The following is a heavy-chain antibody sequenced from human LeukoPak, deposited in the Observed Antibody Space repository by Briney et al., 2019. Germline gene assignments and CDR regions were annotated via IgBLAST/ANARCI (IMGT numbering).Heavy chain of an antibody. CDR2: ISHSGST. Sequence: PETLSLTCAVYGGSFSGYYWSWIRQPPGKGLEWIGEISHSGSTNYNPSLKSRVTISVDTSKNQFSLKLSSVTAADTAVYYCAAQYSGYVRLDYWGQGTLVTVSS. CDR1: GGSFSGYY. J-gene: IGHJ4*02. CDR3: AAQYSGYVRLDY. V-gene: IGHV4-34*01. D-gene: IGHD5-12*01.